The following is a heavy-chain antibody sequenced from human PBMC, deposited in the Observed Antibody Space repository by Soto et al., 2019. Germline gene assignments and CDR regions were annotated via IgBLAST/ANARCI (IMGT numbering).Heavy chain of an antibody. J-gene: IGHJ6*02. CDR3: ARALRYFDWLTTDYYYYYGMDV. D-gene: IGHD3-9*01. Sequence: ESGGGVVQPGRSLRLSCAASGFTFSSYAMHWVRQAPGKGLEWVAVISYDGSNKYYADSVKGRFTISRDNSKNTLYLQMNSLRAEDTAVYYCARALRYFDWLTTDYYYYYGMDVWGQGTTVTVSS. CDR2: ISYDGSNK. CDR1: GFTFSSYA. V-gene: IGHV3-30-3*01.